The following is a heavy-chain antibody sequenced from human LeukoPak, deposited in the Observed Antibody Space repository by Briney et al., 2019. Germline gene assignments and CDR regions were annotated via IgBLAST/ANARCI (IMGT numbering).Heavy chain of an antibody. CDR1: GYTFTGYY. CDR3: ARDNPESPLLRRFALDHSHLDAFDI. J-gene: IGHJ3*02. Sequence: GASVKVSCKASGYTFTGYYMHWVRQAPGQGLEWMGRINPNSGGTNYAQKFQGRVTMTRDTSISTAYMELSRLRSDDTAVYYCARDNPESPLLRRFALDHSHLDAFDIWGQGTMVTVSS. CDR2: INPNSGGT. V-gene: IGHV1-2*06. D-gene: IGHD3-9*01.